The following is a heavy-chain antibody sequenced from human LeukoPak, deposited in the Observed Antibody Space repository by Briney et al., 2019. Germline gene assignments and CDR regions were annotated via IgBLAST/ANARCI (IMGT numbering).Heavy chain of an antibody. CDR3: ARLWFGDHYPHY. CDR2: IYYSAST. J-gene: IGHJ4*02. Sequence: SGTLSLTCTFSGGSISSSSYYWGWIRQPPGKGLEWTGRIYYSASTYYNPSLKCRVHISVDTPKIQFSLKLSPVTAGDTAVFHWARLWFGDHYPHYWGQGTLVTVSS. CDR1: GGSISSSSYY. D-gene: IGHD3-10*01. V-gene: IGHV4-39*01.